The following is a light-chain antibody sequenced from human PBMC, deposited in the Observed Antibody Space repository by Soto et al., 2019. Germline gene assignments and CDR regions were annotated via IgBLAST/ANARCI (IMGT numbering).Light chain of an antibody. CDR3: QQHNGYAPIT. CDR2: DAS. Sequence: IQMTQSPSTLSASVGDRVTITCRASQSISGWLAWYQQKPGKAPKLLIYDASTLETGVPSRFSGSGSGTEFTLTISRLQSDDFATYYCQQHNGYAPITFGQGTRLEI. J-gene: IGKJ5*01. CDR1: QSISGW. V-gene: IGKV1-5*01.